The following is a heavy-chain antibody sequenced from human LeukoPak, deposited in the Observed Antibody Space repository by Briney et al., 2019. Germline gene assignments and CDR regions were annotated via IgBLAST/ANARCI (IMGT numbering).Heavy chain of an antibody. CDR1: GGSISSGGYS. D-gene: IGHD1-26*01. V-gene: IGHV4-30-2*01. J-gene: IGHJ2*01. Sequence: SQTLSLTCAVSGGSISSGGYSWSWIRQPPGKGLEWIGYIYHSGSTNYNPSLKSRVTISVDTSKNQFSLKLSSVTAADTAVYYCARDPGSSSTYWYFDLWGRGTLVTVSS. CDR3: ARDPGSSSTYWYFDL. CDR2: IYHSGST.